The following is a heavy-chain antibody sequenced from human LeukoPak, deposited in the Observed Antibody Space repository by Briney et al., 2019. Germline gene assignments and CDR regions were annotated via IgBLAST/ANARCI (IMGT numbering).Heavy chain of an antibody. CDR1: GYTLTELS. CDR2: FDPEDGET. Sequence: ASVKVSCKVSGYTLTELSMHWVRQAPGKGLEWMGGFDPEDGETIYAQKFQGRVTMTEDTSTDTAYMELSSLRSEDTAVYYCATRSTVSGWYHFDYWGQGTLVTVSS. D-gene: IGHD6-19*01. J-gene: IGHJ4*02. CDR3: ATRSTVSGWYHFDY. V-gene: IGHV1-24*01.